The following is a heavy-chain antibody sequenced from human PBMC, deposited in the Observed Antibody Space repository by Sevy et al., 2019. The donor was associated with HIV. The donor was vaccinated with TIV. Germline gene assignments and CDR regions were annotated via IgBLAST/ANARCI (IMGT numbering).Heavy chain of an antibody. J-gene: IGHJ4*02. Sequence: GGSLRLSCAASGFTFNNYAMTWVRQAPGKGLEWVSAVSGGGDTTYYADSAKGRFTISRDNSKNTLYLQMNSLRAEDTAVYYCAKGGSTSGYYLNYFAYWGQGTLVTVSS. CDR2: VSGGGDTT. CDR3: AKGGSTSGYYLNYFAY. V-gene: IGHV3-23*01. CDR1: GFTFNNYA. D-gene: IGHD3-22*01.